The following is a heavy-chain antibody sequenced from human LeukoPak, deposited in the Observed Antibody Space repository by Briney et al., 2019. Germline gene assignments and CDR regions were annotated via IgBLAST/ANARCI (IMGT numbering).Heavy chain of an antibody. CDR1: GYTFTSYD. J-gene: IGHJ5*02. CDR2: MNPNSGNT. D-gene: IGHD3-3*01. V-gene: IGHV1-8*03. CDR3: ARGPFGVVDPFDP. Sequence: ASVKVSCKASGYTFTSYDINWVRQATGQGLERMGWMNPNSGNTGYAQKFQGRVTITRNTSISTAYMELSSLRSEDTAVYYCARGPFGVVDPFDPWGQGTLVTVSS.